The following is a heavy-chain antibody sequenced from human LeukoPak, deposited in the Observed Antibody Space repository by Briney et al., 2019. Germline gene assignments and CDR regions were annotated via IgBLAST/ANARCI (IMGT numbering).Heavy chain of an antibody. V-gene: IGHV3-11*01. D-gene: IGHD6-19*01. CDR2: ISSSGSTI. CDR3: AKLIAVAGNWFDP. CDR1: GFTFSDYY. Sequence: GGSLRLSCAASGFTFSDYYMSWIRQAPGKGLEWVSYISSSGSTIYYADSVKGRFTISRDNAKNSLYLQMNSLRAEDTAVYYCAKLIAVAGNWFDPWGQGTLVTVSS. J-gene: IGHJ5*02.